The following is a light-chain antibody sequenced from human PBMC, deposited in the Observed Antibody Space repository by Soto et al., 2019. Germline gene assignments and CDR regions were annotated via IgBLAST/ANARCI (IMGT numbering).Light chain of an antibody. CDR2: GAS. Sequence: EIVMTQSPATLSLSPGERATLSCRASQSVSSTLAWYQQKPGQAPRLLIYGASTRATGIPDRFSGSGSGTEFTLTISSLQSEDFAIYYCQQYNTSPQTFGQGTKVDI. J-gene: IGKJ1*01. CDR1: QSVSST. CDR3: QQYNTSPQT. V-gene: IGKV3-15*01.